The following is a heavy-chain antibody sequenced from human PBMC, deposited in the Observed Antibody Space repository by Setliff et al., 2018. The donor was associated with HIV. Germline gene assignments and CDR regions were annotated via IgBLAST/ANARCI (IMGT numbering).Heavy chain of an antibody. D-gene: IGHD3-10*01. Sequence: GGSLRLSCAASGFTFSNAWMTWVRQAPGKGLEWVGRIKSETYGGTIDYAAPVEGRFTISRDDSKDTLFLQMNSLKTEDTAVYYCTTYASGNWHYGSWGQGTLVTVSS. CDR3: TTYASGNWHYGS. CDR2: IKSETYGGTI. CDR1: GFTFSNAW. J-gene: IGHJ5*02. V-gene: IGHV3-15*01.